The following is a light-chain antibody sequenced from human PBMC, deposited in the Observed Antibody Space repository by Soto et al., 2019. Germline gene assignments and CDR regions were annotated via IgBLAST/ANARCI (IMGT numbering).Light chain of an antibody. Sequence: AIRMTQSPSSLSASTGERVTITCRASQGISSYLAWYQQKPGKAPKLLIYAASTLQSGVPSRFSGSGSGTDFTLTISCLQSEDFATYYCQQYYSYPRTFGGGTKVEIK. V-gene: IGKV1-8*01. CDR3: QQYYSYPRT. J-gene: IGKJ4*01. CDR2: AAS. CDR1: QGISSY.